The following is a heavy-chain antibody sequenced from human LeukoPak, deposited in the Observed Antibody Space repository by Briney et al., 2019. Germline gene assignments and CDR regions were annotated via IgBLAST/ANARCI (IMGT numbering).Heavy chain of an antibody. CDR1: GGSISSSSYY. D-gene: IGHD4-17*01. CDR2: IYYSGST. J-gene: IGHJ5*02. Sequence: PSETLSLTCTVSGGSISSSSYYWGWIRQPPGKGLEWIGSIYYSGSTYYNPSLKSRVTISVDTSKNQFSLKLSSVTAADTAVYYCARGLNGDYGVSGWFDPWGQGTLVTVSS. V-gene: IGHV4-39*07. CDR3: ARGLNGDYGVSGWFDP.